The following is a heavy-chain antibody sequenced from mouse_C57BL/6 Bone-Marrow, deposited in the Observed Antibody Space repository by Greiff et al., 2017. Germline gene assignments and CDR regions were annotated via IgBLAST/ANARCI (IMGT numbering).Heavy chain of an antibody. CDR2: IDPSDSYT. Sequence: QVQLLQPGAELVMPGASVKLSCKASGYTFTSYWMHWVKQRPGQGLEWIGKIDPSDSYTNYNQKFKGKSTLTVDKSSSTAYMQLSSLTSETSAVYYDSSEGLRWLFAYWGQGTLVTVS. CDR3: SSEGLRWLFAY. D-gene: IGHD2-9*01. V-gene: IGHV1-69*01. CDR1: GYTFTSYW. J-gene: IGHJ3*01.